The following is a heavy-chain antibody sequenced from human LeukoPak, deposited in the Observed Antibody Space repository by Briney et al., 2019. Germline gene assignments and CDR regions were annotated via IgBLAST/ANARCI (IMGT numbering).Heavy chain of an antibody. Sequence: SETLSLTCTVSGGSISSYYWSWIRQPPGKGLEWIGYIYYSGSTNYNPSLKSRVTISVDTSKNQFSLKLSSVTAADTAVYYCARVLSSIDAFDIWSQGTMVTVSS. V-gene: IGHV4-59*01. J-gene: IGHJ3*02. D-gene: IGHD2-2*01. CDR3: ARVLSSIDAFDI. CDR2: IYYSGST. CDR1: GGSISSYY.